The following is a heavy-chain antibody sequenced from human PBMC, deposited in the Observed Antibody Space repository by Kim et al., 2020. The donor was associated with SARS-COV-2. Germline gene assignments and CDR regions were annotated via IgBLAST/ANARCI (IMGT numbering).Heavy chain of an antibody. CDR1: GFTFSGSA. Sequence: GGSLRLSCAASGFTFSGSAMHWVRQASGKGLEWVGRIRSKANSYATAYAASVKGRFTISRDDSKNTAYLQMNSLKTEDTAVYYCTRDTDYDGYGYWGQGTLVTVSS. CDR2: IRSKANSYAT. V-gene: IGHV3-73*01. CDR3: TRDTDYDGYGY. J-gene: IGHJ4*02. D-gene: IGHD4-17*01.